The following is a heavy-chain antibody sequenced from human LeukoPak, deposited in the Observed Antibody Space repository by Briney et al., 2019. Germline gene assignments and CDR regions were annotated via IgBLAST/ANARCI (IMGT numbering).Heavy chain of an antibody. J-gene: IGHJ4*02. D-gene: IGHD4/OR15-4a*01. CDR2: IYSDNT. CDR3: ARRAGAYSHPYDY. V-gene: IGHV3-53*01. Sequence: GGSLRLSCEASGFTFNTYSMSWVRQAPGKGLEWVSFIYSDNTHYSDSVKGRFTISRDNSKNTLYLQMNSLRAEDTAVYYCARRAGAYSHPYDYWGQGTLVTVSS. CDR1: GFTFNTYS.